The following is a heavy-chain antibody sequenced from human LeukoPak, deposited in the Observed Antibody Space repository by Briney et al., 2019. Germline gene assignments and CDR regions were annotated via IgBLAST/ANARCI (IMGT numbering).Heavy chain of an antibody. D-gene: IGHD3-10*01. J-gene: IGHJ4*02. V-gene: IGHV3-48*04. CDR2: IISSSRTV. Sequence: GGSLRLSCAASGFTFSSYSMNWVRRAPGKGLEWISYIISSSRTVNYADSVKGRFTISRDNAKNALYLQMNSLRAEDTAVYYCARGGYGSGSYFDYWGQGTLVTVSS. CDR3: ARGGYGSGSYFDY. CDR1: GFTFSSYS.